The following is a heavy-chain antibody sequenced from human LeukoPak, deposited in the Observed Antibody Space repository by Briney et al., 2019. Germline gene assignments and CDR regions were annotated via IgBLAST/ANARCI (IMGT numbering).Heavy chain of an antibody. CDR2: ISSSGSTI. CDR1: GFTISSYE. V-gene: IGHV3-48*03. CDR3: AELGITMIGCV. D-gene: IGHD3-10*02. J-gene: IGHJ6*04. Sequence: GGSLRLSCAASGFTISSYEMNWVRQAPGKGLEWVSYISSSGSTIYYADSVKGRFTISRDNAKNSLYLQMNSLRAEDTAVYYCAELGITMIGCVWGKGTTVTISS.